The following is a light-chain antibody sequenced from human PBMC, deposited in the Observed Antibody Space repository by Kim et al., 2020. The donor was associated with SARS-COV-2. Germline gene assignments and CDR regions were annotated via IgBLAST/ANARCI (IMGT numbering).Light chain of an antibody. Sequence: SPGERATLSCRASQSVNSNYLAWYQRKPGQAPRLLIYGASNRATGIPDRFSGSGSGTDFTLSINRLEPEDFAVYDCQQYGTSPETFGGGTKGGYQT. V-gene: IGKV3-20*01. CDR2: GAS. CDR3: QQYGTSPET. J-gene: IGKJ4*01. CDR1: QSVNSNY.